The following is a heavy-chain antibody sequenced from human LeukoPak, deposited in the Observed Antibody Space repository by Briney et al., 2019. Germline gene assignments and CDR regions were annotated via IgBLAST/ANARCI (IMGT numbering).Heavy chain of an antibody. Sequence: GGSLRLSCAASGFTFSSYEMNWVRQAPGKGLEWVSYISSSGSTIYYADSVKGRFTISRDNAKNSLYLQMNSLRAEDTAVYYCAFSSDDAFDIWGQGTMVTVSS. CDR1: GFTFSSYE. CDR2: ISSSGSTI. CDR3: AFSSDDAFDI. J-gene: IGHJ3*02. V-gene: IGHV3-48*03.